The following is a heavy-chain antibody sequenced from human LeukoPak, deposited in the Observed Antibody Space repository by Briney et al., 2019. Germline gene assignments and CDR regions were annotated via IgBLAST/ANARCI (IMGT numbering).Heavy chain of an antibody. Sequence: GGSLRLSCAASGFTFSSYGMHWARQAPGKGLEWVAVISYDGSNKYYADSVKGRFTISRDNSKNTLYLQMNSLRAEDTAVYYCAKDRAEMATILGGGIFDYWGQGTLVTVSS. CDR2: ISYDGSNK. V-gene: IGHV3-30*18. D-gene: IGHD5-24*01. CDR3: AKDRAEMATILGGGIFDY. J-gene: IGHJ4*02. CDR1: GFTFSSYG.